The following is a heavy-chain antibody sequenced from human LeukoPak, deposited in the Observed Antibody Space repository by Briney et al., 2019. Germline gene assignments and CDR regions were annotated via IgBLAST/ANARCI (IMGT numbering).Heavy chain of an antibody. CDR3: ARHPMGPRNNYYYYYYMDV. V-gene: IGHV3-7*01. D-gene: IGHD2-8*01. Sequence: PGGSLRLSCAASGFTVSSTYMTWVRQAPGKGLEWVANIKQDGSEKYYVDSVKGRFTISRDNAKNSLYLQMNSLRAEDTAVYYCARHPMGPRNNYYYYYYMDVWGKGTTVTISS. CDR2: IKQDGSEK. J-gene: IGHJ6*03. CDR1: GFTVSSTY.